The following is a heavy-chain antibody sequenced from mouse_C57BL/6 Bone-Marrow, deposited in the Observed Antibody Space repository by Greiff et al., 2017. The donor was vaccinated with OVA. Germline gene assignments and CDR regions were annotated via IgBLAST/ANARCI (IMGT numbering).Heavy chain of an antibody. CDR1: GYTFTSYW. CDR2: IDPSDSYT. D-gene: IGHD2-1*01. Sequence: QVQLQQPGAELVMPGASVKLSCKASGYTFTSYWMHWVKQRPGQGLAWIGEIDPSDSYTNYNQKFKGKSTLTVDKSSSTAYMQLSSLTSEDSAVYYCARGWYPYYYAMDYWGQGTSVTVSS. J-gene: IGHJ4*01. CDR3: ARGWYPYYYAMDY. V-gene: IGHV1-69*01.